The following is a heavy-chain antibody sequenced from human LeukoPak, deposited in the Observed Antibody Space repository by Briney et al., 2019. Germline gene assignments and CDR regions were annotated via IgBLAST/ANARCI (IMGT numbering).Heavy chain of an antibody. J-gene: IGHJ5*02. V-gene: IGHV3-7*01. CDR1: GFTFSSYW. D-gene: IGHD3-22*01. Sequence: PGGSLRLSCAASGFTFSSYWMSWVRQAPGKGLEWVANIKQDGSEKYYVDSVKGRFTISRDNAKNSLYLQMNSLRAEDTAVYYCARGFDYYDSSGSWRAGNWFDPWGQGTLVTVSS. CDR2: IKQDGSEK. CDR3: ARGFDYYDSSGSWRAGNWFDP.